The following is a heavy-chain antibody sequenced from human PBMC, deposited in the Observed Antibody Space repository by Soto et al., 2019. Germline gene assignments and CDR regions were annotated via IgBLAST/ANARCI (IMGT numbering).Heavy chain of an antibody. J-gene: IGHJ6*02. D-gene: IGHD6-6*01. CDR3: ARGRSAENSYYYYYGMDV. V-gene: IGHV4-34*01. CDR2: INHSGST. Sequence: PSETLSLTCAVYGGSFSGYYWSWIRQPPGKGLEWIGEINHSGSTNYNPSLKSRVTISVDTSKNQFSLKLSSVTAADTAVYYCARGRSAENSYYYYYGMDVWGQGTTVTVSS. CDR1: GGSFSGYY.